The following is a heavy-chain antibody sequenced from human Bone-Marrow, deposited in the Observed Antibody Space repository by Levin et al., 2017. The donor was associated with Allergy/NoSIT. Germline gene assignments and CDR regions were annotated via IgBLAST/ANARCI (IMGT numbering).Heavy chain of an antibody. V-gene: IGHV4-39*01. CDR3: AVWFGDPPPGY. CDR2: IYYSGST. CDR1: GGSISSSSYY. Sequence: KASETLSLTCTVSGGSISSSSYYWGWIRQPPGKGLEWIGSIYYSGSTYYNPSLKSRVTISVDTSKNQFSLKLSSVTAADTAVYYCAVWFGDPPPGYWGQGTLVTVSS. J-gene: IGHJ4*02. D-gene: IGHD3-10*01.